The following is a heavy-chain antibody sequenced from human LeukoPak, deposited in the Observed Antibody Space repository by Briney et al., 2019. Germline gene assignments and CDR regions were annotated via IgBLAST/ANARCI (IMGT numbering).Heavy chain of an antibody. CDR3: ARDLVRGAYDY. V-gene: IGHV4-59*01. J-gene: IGHJ4*02. CDR2: IYYSGST. Sequence: SETLSLTCTVSGGSISSYYWSWIRQPPGKGLEWIGYIYYSGSTNYNPSLKSRVIISLDTSKNQFSLKLSSVTAADTAVYYCARDLVRGAYDYWGQGTLVTVSS. CDR1: GGSISSYY. D-gene: IGHD3-10*01.